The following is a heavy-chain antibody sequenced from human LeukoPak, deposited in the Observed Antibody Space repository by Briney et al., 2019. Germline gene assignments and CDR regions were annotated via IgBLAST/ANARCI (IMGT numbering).Heavy chain of an antibody. Sequence: GGSLRLSCPASGFTFSSCNMNWVRQAPGKGLEWVSAISSDSSYIYYADSVRGRFTISRDNAKNSLYLQMNSLRAEDTAVYYCARIRDFGASYHYFYMDVWGKGTTVTVSS. CDR1: GFTFSSCN. D-gene: IGHD4-17*01. CDR2: ISSDSSYI. J-gene: IGHJ6*03. V-gene: IGHV3-21*01. CDR3: ARIRDFGASYHYFYMDV.